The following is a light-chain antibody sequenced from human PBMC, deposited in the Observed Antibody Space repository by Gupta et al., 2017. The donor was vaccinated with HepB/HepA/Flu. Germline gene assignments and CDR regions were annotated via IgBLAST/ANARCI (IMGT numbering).Light chain of an antibody. CDR1: SSDVGSYNY. CDR3: SSYTGIRMLYV. J-gene: IGLJ1*01. Sequence: HSAVTQPASVSGSPGQSIAISCTGSSSDVGSYNYVSWYHQHPGKAPKLMIYVVSNRPSGVSNRFFGSKSGNTASLTISGLQSEDEADYYCSSYTGIRMLYVFGTGTKVTVL. CDR2: VVS. V-gene: IGLV2-14*03.